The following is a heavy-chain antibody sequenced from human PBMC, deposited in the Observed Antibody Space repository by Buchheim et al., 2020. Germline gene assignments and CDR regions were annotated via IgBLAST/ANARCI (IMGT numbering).Heavy chain of an antibody. Sequence: QVQLQESGPGLVRPSQTLSLTCTVSGGSISSGDYYWRWIRQPPGKGLEWIGYIYYSGSTYYNLSLKSRVTISVDTSKHSFSLKLSSVTAADTAVYYCAREYDSSGYYDYWGQGTL. CDR3: AREYDSSGYYDY. V-gene: IGHV4-30-4*01. D-gene: IGHD3-22*01. CDR1: GGSISSGDYY. CDR2: IYYSGST. J-gene: IGHJ4*02.